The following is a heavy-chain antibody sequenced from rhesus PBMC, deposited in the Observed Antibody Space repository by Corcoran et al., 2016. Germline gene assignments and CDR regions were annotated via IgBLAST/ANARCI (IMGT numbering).Heavy chain of an antibody. CDR1: GGSISGYYY. Sequence: QVQLQESGPGLVKPSETLSLTCAVSGGSISGYYYWSWIRQPPGKGLGWIGSIYGGGGSHYLNPFLKSRVTLSVDTSKNQFSLKLSSVTAADTAVYYCAAGYSSGWYDYGLDSWGQGVVVTVSS. D-gene: IGHD6-31*01. V-gene: IGHV4S14*01. CDR2: IYGGGGSH. CDR3: AAGYSSGWYDYGLDS. J-gene: IGHJ6*01.